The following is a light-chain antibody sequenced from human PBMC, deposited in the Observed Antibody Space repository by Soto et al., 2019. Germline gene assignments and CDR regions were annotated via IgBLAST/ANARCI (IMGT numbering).Light chain of an antibody. CDR2: DVT. Sequence: QSALTQPRSVSGSPGQSVTISCTGTSSDVGGYNYVSWYQQHPGKAPKLMIYDVTKGPSGVPDRFAGSKSGNTASLTISGLQAEDEADYYCSSYAGSNTWVFGGGTKLTVL. J-gene: IGLJ3*02. V-gene: IGLV2-11*01. CDR1: SSDVGGYNY. CDR3: SSYAGSNTWV.